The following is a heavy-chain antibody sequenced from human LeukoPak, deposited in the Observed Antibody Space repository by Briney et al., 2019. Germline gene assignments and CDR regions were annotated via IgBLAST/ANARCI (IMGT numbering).Heavy chain of an antibody. J-gene: IGHJ4*02. D-gene: IGHD5-12*01. CDR3: AKDPYRGYSGYETDY. CDR1: GFTFSSYA. Sequence: GGSLRLSCAASGFTFSSYAMSWVRQAPGKGLEWVSAISGSGGSTYYADSVKGRFTISRDNSKNTLYLQMNSLGAEDTAVYYCAKDPYRGYSGYETDYWGQGTLVTVSS. CDR2: ISGSGGST. V-gene: IGHV3-23*01.